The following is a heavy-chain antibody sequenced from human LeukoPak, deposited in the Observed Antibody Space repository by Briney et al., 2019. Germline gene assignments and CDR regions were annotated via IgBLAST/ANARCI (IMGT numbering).Heavy chain of an antibody. J-gene: IGHJ4*02. CDR3: ARDWSEDSSGYYEYYFDY. V-gene: IGHV4-4*07. CDR2: IYTSGST. CDR1: GGSISSYY. D-gene: IGHD3-22*01. Sequence: PSETLSLICTVSGGSISSYYWSWIRQPAGKGLEWIGRIYTSGSTNYNPSLKSRVTMSVDTSKNQFSLKLSSVTAADTAVYYCARDWSEDSSGYYEYYFDYWGQGTLVTVSS.